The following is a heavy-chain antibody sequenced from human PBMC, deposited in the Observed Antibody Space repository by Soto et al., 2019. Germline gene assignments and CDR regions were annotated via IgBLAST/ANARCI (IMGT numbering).Heavy chain of an antibody. CDR2: ILHSGES. CDR1: GYSITSGHW. CDR3: ARNGDYSLEY. V-gene: IGHV4-4*02. D-gene: IGHD2-21*02. J-gene: IGHJ4*02. Sequence: PSETLSLTXAVSGYSITSGHWWSWVRQSPDKGLEWIGEILHSGESTYNPSLRSRVTMSVDKSKNQFSLKLTSVTAADTAVYYCARNGDYSLEYWGQGTLVTVS.